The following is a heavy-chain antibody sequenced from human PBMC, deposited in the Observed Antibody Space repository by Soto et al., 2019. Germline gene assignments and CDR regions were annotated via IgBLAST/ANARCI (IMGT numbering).Heavy chain of an antibody. J-gene: IGHJ4*02. CDR2: IARDGSQI. V-gene: IGHV3-30*04. CDR3: ATDIHATWLLNS. Sequence: GGSLRLSCAASGFPFSSYAMSWVRQAPGKGLEWVALIARDGSQIYYADSVKGRFTISRDNSKNTLYLQMNSLRAEDTSLYLCATDIHATWLLNSWGQGTLVTVSS. D-gene: IGHD2-2*02. CDR1: GFPFSSYA.